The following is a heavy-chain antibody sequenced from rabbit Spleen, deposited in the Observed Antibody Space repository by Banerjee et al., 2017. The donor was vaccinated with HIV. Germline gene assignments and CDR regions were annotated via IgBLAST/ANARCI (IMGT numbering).Heavy chain of an antibody. J-gene: IGHJ6*01. V-gene: IGHV1S45*01. CDR3: ARDTATSFSSYGMDL. Sequence: QEQLEESGGDLVQPEGSLTLTCTASGFSFSSSYWICWVRQSPGKGLEWIACFGAGSSGFTYFANWARGRFTISKTSSTTVTLKMTSLTAADAATYFCARDTATSFSSYGMDLWGPGTLVTVS. D-gene: IGHD1-1*01. CDR1: GFSFSSSYW. CDR2: FGAGSSGFT.